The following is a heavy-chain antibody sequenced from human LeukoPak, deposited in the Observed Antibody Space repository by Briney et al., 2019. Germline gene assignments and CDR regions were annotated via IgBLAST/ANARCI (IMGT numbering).Heavy chain of an antibody. J-gene: IGHJ6*02. V-gene: IGHV3-74*01. D-gene: IGHD5-12*01. CDR1: GFTFSSYW. CDR3: ARDWLRRYGMDV. CDR2: INSDGSST. Sequence: GGSLRLSCAASGFTFSSYWMHWVRQAPGKGLVWVSCINSDGSSTSYADSVKGRFTISRDDAKNTLYLQMNSLRAEDTAVYYCARDWLRRYGMDVWGQGTTVTVSS.